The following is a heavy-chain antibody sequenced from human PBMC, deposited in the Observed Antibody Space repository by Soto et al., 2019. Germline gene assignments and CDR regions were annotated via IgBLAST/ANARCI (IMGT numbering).Heavy chain of an antibody. CDR2: IIPIFGTA. Sequence: SGKVSCKASGGTFSSYAISWVRQAPGQGLEWMGGIIPIFGTANYAQKFQGRVTITADESTSTAYMELSSLRSEDTAVYYCSSAYYYYDSTGYSEYSGQGTLVTLSS. CDR3: SSAYYYYDSTGYSEY. CDR1: GGTFSSYA. D-gene: IGHD3-22*01. V-gene: IGHV1-69*13. J-gene: IGHJ4*02.